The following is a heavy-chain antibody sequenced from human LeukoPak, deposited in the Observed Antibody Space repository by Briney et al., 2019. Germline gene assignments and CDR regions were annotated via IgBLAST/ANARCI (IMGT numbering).Heavy chain of an antibody. V-gene: IGHV4-59*01. D-gene: IGHD5-12*01. CDR1: GGSISSYY. CDR2: IYYRGSA. Sequence: PSETLSLTCTVSGGSISSYYWNWIRQPPGKGLEWIGYIYYRGSANYNPSLKSRVTILVDTSKNQFSLKLSSATATDTAMYYCARGDDYKSTLFDYWGQGTLVTVSS. CDR3: ARGDDYKSTLFDY. J-gene: IGHJ4*02.